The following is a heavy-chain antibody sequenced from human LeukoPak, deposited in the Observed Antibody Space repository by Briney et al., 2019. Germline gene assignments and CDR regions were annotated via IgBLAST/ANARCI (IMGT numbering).Heavy chain of an antibody. Sequence: GGSLRLSCAASGFTFSSYAMSWVRQAPGKGLEWVSAISGSGGSTYYADSVKGRFTISRDNSKNTLYLQMNRQRAEDTAVYYCAKEGGLFGGSYYYMDVWGKGTTVTVSS. CDR2: ISGSGGST. V-gene: IGHV3-23*01. CDR1: GFTFSSYA. J-gene: IGHJ6*03. D-gene: IGHD3-10*01. CDR3: AKEGGLFGGSYYYMDV.